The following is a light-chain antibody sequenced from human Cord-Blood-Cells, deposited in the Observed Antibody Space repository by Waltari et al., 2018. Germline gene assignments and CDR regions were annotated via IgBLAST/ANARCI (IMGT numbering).Light chain of an antibody. CDR1: QSISSY. V-gene: IGKV1-39*01. CDR3: QQSYSTPWT. CDR2: AAS. J-gene: IGKJ1*01. Sequence: SQMNQSPFYLSASVGYRVTITCRASQSISSYLTWYQQKPGKAPKLLIYAASSMQSGVPSSVSGSGSGTEFTLTISSLQPEDFATYYCQQSYSTPWTFGQGTKVEIK.